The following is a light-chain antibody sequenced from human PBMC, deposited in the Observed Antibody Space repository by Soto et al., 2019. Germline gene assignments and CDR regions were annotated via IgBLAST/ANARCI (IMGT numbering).Light chain of an antibody. V-gene: IGKV3-15*01. J-gene: IGKJ1*01. CDR2: GAS. CDR3: QQYNNWPPWT. Sequence: EIVMTQSPATLSVSPGERATLSCRASQSVSSNLAWYQQKPGQAPRLLISGASTRATCIPARFSGSGSGTEFTLTISSLLSEDFAVFYCQQYNNWPPWTFGQGTKVEIK. CDR1: QSVSSN.